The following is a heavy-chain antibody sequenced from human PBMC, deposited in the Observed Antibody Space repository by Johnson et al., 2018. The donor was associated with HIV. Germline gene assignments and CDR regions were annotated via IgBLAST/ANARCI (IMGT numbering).Heavy chain of an antibody. CDR1: GFTVSNNF. CDR2: ISGSGGGT. D-gene: IGHD6-19*01. V-gene: IGHV3-23*04. CDR3: AKGSMSTPGQWLPKDDAFDI. J-gene: IGHJ3*02. Sequence: VQLVESGGGLMQPGGSLRLSCVASGFTVSNNFMSWVRQAPGKGLEWVSAISGSGGGTYYADSVKGRFTISRDNSKNTLYLQMNTLRAEDTAVYYRAKGSMSTPGQWLPKDDAFDIWGQGTMVTVSS.